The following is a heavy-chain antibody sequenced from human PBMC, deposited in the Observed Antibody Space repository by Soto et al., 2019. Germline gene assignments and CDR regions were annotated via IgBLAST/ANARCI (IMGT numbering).Heavy chain of an antibody. Sequence: QVHLVESGGGLVKPGGSLRLSCAASGFNFSDSYMTWIRQVPGKGREWVSFITSSSVQTRYADSVKGRVTISSDNAKNSLYLQMNSLRPEDTAVYYCDSLVRQHLPPLGLWGQGTLVIVSS. V-gene: IGHV3-11*06. CDR1: GFNFSDSY. CDR3: DSLVRQHLPPLGL. D-gene: IGHD6-13*01. J-gene: IGHJ5*02. CDR2: ITSSSVQT.